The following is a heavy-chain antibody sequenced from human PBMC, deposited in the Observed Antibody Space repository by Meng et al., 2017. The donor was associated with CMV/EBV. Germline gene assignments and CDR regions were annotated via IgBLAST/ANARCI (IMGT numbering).Heavy chain of an antibody. CDR1: FTFSSYG. J-gene: IGHJ4*02. CDR3: AKQVVPAASGGEELDY. CDR2: IWYDGNNK. D-gene: IGHD2-2*01. Sequence: FTFSSYGMHWVRQAPGKGLEWVAVIWYDGNNKYYADSVKGRFTISRDNSKNTLYLQMNSLRAEDTAVYYCAKQVVPAASGGEELDYWGQGTLVTVSS. V-gene: IGHV3-33*06.